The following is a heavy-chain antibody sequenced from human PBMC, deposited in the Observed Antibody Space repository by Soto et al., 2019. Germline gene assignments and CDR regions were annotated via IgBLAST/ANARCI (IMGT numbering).Heavy chain of an antibody. CDR2: IIPIFGTA. CDR3: ASEGNYDSSGYYGY. V-gene: IGHV1-69*13. CDR1: GGTFSSYA. J-gene: IGHJ4*02. D-gene: IGHD3-22*01. Sequence: SVKVSCKASGGTFSSYAISWVRQAPGQGLEWMGGIIPIFGTANYAQKFQGRVTITADESTSTAYMELSSLRSEDTAVYYCASEGNYDSSGYYGYWGQGTLVTVSS.